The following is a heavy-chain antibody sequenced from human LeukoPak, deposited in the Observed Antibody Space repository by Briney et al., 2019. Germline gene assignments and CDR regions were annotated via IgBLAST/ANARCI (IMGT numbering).Heavy chain of an antibody. V-gene: IGHV1-2*02. CDR1: GYTFTDHF. J-gene: IGHJ5*02. Sequence: GASVKVSCKASGYTFTDHFMHWVRQAPGQGLEWMGWINPNTGGTNYAQKFQGRVTMTRDTSISTAYMELSRLTSDDTALYYCARVVIRRHYESSGYYYDDPWGQGTLVTVSS. CDR2: INPNTGGT. D-gene: IGHD3-22*01. CDR3: ARVVIRRHYESSGYYYDDP.